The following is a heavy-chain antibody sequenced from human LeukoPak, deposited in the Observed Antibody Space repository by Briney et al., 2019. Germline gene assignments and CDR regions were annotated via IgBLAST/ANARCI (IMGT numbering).Heavy chain of an antibody. CDR3: ASVAPSYYDSSGYYFLDY. Sequence: SEILSLTFTVPGGSISSYYWSWIRQPPGKGLEWIGYIIYSGSTNYNPSLESRVTISVDTSKTQFSLKLSSVTAADTAVYYCASVAPSYYDSSGYYFLDYWGQGTLVTVSS. CDR2: IIYSGST. J-gene: IGHJ4*02. CDR1: GGSISSYY. D-gene: IGHD3-22*01. V-gene: IGHV4-59*01.